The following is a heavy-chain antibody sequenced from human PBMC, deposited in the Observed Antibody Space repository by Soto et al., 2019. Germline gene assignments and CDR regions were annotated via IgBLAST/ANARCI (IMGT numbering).Heavy chain of an antibody. Sequence: GGSLRLSCAASGFTFSSYWMHWVRQAPGKGLVWVSRINSDGSSTSYADSVKGRFTISRDNAKNTLYLQMNSLRAEDTAVYYCARGYSSWYLEDFDYWGQGTLVTVSS. D-gene: IGHD6-13*01. CDR2: INSDGSST. V-gene: IGHV3-74*01. CDR1: GFTFSSYW. CDR3: ARGYSSWYLEDFDY. J-gene: IGHJ4*02.